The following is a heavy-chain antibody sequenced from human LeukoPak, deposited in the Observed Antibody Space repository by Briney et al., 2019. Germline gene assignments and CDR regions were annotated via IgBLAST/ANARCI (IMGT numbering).Heavy chain of an antibody. D-gene: IGHD4-23*01. CDR1: GFSFGRYS. Sequence: PGGSLRLSCVASGFSFGRYSINWVRQAPGKGLEWVSSVSSTSNHIYYADPVKGRFTISRDNAKNSLYLQMNSLRADDTALYYCATRVTVDSYDASDIWGQGTFVTVSS. CDR3: ATRVTVDSYDASDI. V-gene: IGHV3-21*01. CDR2: VSSTSNHI. J-gene: IGHJ3*02.